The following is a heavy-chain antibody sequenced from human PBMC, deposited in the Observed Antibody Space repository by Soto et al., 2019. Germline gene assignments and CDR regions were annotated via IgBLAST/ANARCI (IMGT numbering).Heavy chain of an antibody. CDR1: GGSISSGGYY. Sequence: PSETLSLTCTVSGGSISSGGYYWSWIRQHPGKGLEWIGCIYYSGSTYYNPSLKSRVTISVDTSKNQFSLKQSSVTAADPAVYYCARGPTTVTTGYFDYWGQGTLVTVSS. D-gene: IGHD4-17*01. V-gene: IGHV4-31*02. CDR3: ARGPTTVTTGYFDY. J-gene: IGHJ4*02. CDR2: IYYSGST.